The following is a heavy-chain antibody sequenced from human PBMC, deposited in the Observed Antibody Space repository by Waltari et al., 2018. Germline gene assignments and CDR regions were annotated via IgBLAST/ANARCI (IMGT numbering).Heavy chain of an antibody. J-gene: IGHJ4*02. CDR3: ARCSGTYYSDFDY. Sequence: QLQLQESGPGLVKPSETLSLTCTVSGGSISSSSYYWGWIRQPPGKGLEWSGSVYYSGSTYYNPSLKSRVTISVDTSKNQFSLKLSSVTAADTAVYFCARCSGTYYSDFDYWGQGTLVIVSS. V-gene: IGHV4-39*01. CDR2: VYYSGST. D-gene: IGHD3-10*02. CDR1: GGSISSSSYY.